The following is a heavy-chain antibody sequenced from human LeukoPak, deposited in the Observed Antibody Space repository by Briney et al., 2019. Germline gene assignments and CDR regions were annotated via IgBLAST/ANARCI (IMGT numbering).Heavy chain of an antibody. D-gene: IGHD1-7*01. CDR2: ISVYNGNT. Sequence: ASVKVSFKASGYTFTSYGISWVRQAPGQGLGWMGWISVYNGNTIYAQKLQGRVTMTTDTSTSTAYMELRSLRSDDAAVYYCARDSPLITGTTSRLFDYWGQGTLVTVSS. J-gene: IGHJ4*02. CDR3: ARDSPLITGTTSRLFDY. CDR1: GYTFTSYG. V-gene: IGHV1-18*01.